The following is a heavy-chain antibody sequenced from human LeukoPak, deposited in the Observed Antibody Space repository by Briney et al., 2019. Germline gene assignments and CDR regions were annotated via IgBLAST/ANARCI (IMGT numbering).Heavy chain of an antibody. D-gene: IGHD3-22*01. CDR2: ISYDGSNK. CDR3: AKDYDSSGWAAFDI. V-gene: IGHV3-30*18. CDR1: GFTFNSFG. J-gene: IGHJ3*02. Sequence: GRSLRLSCAASGFTFNSFGMHWVRQAPGKGLEWVAVISYDGSNKYFADSVKGRFTISRDNSKNTLYLQMNSLRAEDTAVYYCAKDYDSSGWAAFDIWGQGAMVTVSS.